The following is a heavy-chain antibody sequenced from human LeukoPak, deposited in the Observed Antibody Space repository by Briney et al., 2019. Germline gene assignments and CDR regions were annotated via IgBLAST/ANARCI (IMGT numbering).Heavy chain of an antibody. D-gene: IGHD6-13*01. CDR3: AKGSSSWLLRYYFDY. V-gene: IGHV4-34*01. CDR2: INYTGST. CDR1: GGSFSGFY. J-gene: IGHJ4*02. Sequence: SDTLSLTCAVYGGSFSGFYWSWIRHVPGKGLEWIGEINYTGSTSYNPSLKSRVTISVDTSQNQFFLLLTSVTAADTAVYYCAKGSSSWLLRYYFDYWGQGTLVTVSS.